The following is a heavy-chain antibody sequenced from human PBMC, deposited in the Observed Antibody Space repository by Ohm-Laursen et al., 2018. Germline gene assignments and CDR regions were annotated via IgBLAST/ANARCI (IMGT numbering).Heavy chain of an antibody. D-gene: IGHD2-8*02. CDR3: ARGVLVDY. CDR2: VYSSGST. CDR1: DGSISDNF. Sequence: GTLSLTCTVSDGSISDNFWTWIRQPAGKGLEWIGRVYSSGSTNYNPSLKSRVTMSVDTSRNQFSLKLRFVTAADTAVYYCARGVLVDYWGQGTLVTVSS. V-gene: IGHV4-4*07. J-gene: IGHJ4*02.